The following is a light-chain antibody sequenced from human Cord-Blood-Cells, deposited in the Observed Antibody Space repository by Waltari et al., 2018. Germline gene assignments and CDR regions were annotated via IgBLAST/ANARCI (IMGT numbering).Light chain of an antibody. Sequence: DIQMTQSPSTLSASVGDRVTITCRASQSISTWLAWYQQKPGKAPKLLIYVASTLESGVPSRFSGSGSGTEFTLTISSLQPDDFATYYCQQYNSYSWTFGQGTKVEIK. CDR1: QSISTW. CDR3: QQYNSYSWT. CDR2: VAS. J-gene: IGKJ1*01. V-gene: IGKV1-5*01.